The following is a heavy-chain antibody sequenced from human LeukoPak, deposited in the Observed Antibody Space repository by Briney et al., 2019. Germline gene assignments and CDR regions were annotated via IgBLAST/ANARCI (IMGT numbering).Heavy chain of an antibody. J-gene: IGHJ5*02. CDR3: ARDWDCSSTSCYTGFDP. D-gene: IGHD2-2*02. CDR1: GYTFTTYD. Sequence: ASVKVSCKASGYTFTTYDINWVRQAPGQGLEWMGIINPSGGSTSYAQKFQGRVTMTRDTSTSTVYMELSSLRSEDTAVYYCARDWDCSSTSCYTGFDPWGQGTLVTVSS. CDR2: INPSGGST. V-gene: IGHV1-46*03.